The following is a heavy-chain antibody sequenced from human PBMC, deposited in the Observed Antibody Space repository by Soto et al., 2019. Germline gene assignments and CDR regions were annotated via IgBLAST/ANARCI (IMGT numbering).Heavy chain of an antibody. Sequence: SETLSLTSPVSGGSISSYYWSWIRQPPGKGLEWIGYIYYSGSTNYNPSLKGRVTISVDTSKNQFSLKLSSVTAADTAVYYCARHNGDDAFDIWGQGTMVTVSS. J-gene: IGHJ3*02. CDR3: ARHNGDDAFDI. V-gene: IGHV4-59*01. CDR2: IYYSGST. D-gene: IGHD3-10*01. CDR1: GGSISSYY.